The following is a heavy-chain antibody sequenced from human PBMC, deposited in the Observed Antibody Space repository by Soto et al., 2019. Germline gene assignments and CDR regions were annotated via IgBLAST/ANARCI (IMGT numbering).Heavy chain of an antibody. CDR1: GGTFSSYA. D-gene: IGHD2-2*01. CDR3: ARRVVVVVPAGRYYYGMDV. V-gene: IGHV1-69*01. Sequence: QVQLVQSGAEVQKPGSSVKVSCKASGGTFSSYAISWVRQAPGQGLEWMGGIIPIFGTANYAQKFQGRVTITADESTSTAYVELSRLRSDDTAVYYCARRVVVVVPAGRYYYGMDVWGQGTTVTVSS. CDR2: IIPIFGTA. J-gene: IGHJ6*02.